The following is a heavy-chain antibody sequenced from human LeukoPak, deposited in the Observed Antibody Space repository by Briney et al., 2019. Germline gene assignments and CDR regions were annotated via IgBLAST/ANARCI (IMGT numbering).Heavy chain of an antibody. CDR3: ASQEGYCSGGSCYPDY. J-gene: IGHJ4*02. Sequence: PGGSLRLSCAASGFTFSSYEMNWVRQAPGKGLEWVSYISSSGSTIYYADSVKGRFTISRDDAKNSLYLQVNSLRAEDTAVYYCASQEGYCSGGSCYPDYWGQGALVTVSS. CDR1: GFTFSSYE. CDR2: ISSSGSTI. D-gene: IGHD2-15*01. V-gene: IGHV3-48*03.